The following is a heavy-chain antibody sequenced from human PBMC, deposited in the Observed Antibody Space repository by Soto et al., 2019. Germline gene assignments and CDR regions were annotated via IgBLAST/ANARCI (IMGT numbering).Heavy chain of an antibody. V-gene: IGHV4-59*01. J-gene: IGHJ6*03. CDR2: IYYSGST. CDR3: ARDSPSYYYMDV. CDR1: GGSISSYY. Sequence: SETLSLTCTVSGGSISSYYWSWIRQPPGKGLEWIGYIYYSGSTNYNPSLKSRVTISVDTSKNQFSLKLSSVTAADTAVYYCARDSPSYYYMDVWGKGTTVTVSS.